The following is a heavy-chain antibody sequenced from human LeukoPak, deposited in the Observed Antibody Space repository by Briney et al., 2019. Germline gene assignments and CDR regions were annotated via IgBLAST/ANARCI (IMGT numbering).Heavy chain of an antibody. CDR2: ISAYNGNT. CDR1: GYTFTSYG. Sequence: ASVKVSCKASGYTFTSYGISWVRQAPGQGLEWMGWISAYNGNTNYAQKLQGRVTMTTDTSTSTAYMELRSLRSDDTAVYYCARVATMIVVVGTETTHFDYWGQGTLVTVSS. D-gene: IGHD3-22*01. CDR3: ARVATMIVVVGTETTHFDY. J-gene: IGHJ4*02. V-gene: IGHV1-18*01.